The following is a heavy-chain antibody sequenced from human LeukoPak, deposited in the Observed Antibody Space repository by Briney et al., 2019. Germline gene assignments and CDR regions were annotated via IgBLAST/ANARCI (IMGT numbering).Heavy chain of an antibody. J-gene: IGHJ6*04. CDR2: ISSSGSTI. V-gene: IGHV3-48*04. Sequence: GGSLRLSCAASRFTFSSYSMNWVRQAPGKGLEWVSSISSSGSTIYYADSVKGRFTISRDNAKNSLYLQMNSLRAEDTAVYYCAELGITMIGGVWGKGTTVTISS. D-gene: IGHD3-10*02. CDR1: RFTFSSYS. CDR3: AELGITMIGGV.